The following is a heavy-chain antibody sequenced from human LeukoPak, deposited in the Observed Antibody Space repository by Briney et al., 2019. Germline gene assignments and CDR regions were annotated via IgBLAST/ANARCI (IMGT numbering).Heavy chain of an antibody. Sequence: SKTLSLTCTVSGGTISSSSYYWGWIRQPPGKGLEWIGSIYYSGSTYYNPSLKSRVTISVDTSKNQFSLKLSSVTAADTAVYYCARHIYVWGSYPDYWGQGTLVTVSS. D-gene: IGHD3-16*02. CDR1: GGTISSSSYY. J-gene: IGHJ4*02. V-gene: IGHV4-39*01. CDR2: IYYSGST. CDR3: ARHIYVWGSYPDY.